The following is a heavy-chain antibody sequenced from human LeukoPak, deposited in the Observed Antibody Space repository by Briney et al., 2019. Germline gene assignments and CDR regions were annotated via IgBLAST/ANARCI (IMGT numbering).Heavy chain of an antibody. Sequence: GGSLRLSCAASGFTFSSYAMSWVRQAPGKGLEWVSAISGSGSSTYYADSVKGRFTISRDNSKNTLYLQMNSLRAEDTAVYYCARGLGPYYFDYWGQGTLVTVSS. V-gene: IGHV3-23*01. J-gene: IGHJ4*02. CDR2: ISGSGSST. CDR1: GFTFSSYA. D-gene: IGHD3/OR15-3a*01. CDR3: ARGLGPYYFDY.